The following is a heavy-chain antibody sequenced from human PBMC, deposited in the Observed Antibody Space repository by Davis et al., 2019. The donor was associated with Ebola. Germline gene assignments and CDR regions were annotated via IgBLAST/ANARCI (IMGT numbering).Heavy chain of an antibody. D-gene: IGHD2-15*01. J-gene: IGHJ6*04. CDR1: GYTFTSYG. Sequence: AASVKVSCKASGYTFTSYGISWVRQAPGQGLEWMGWISAYNGNTNYAQKLQGRVTMTTDTSTSTVYMELSSLRSEDTAVYYCAREVVVVVAATPTYYYYGMDVWGKGTTVTVSS. CDR2: ISAYNGNT. V-gene: IGHV1-18*01. CDR3: AREVVVVVAATPTYYYYGMDV.